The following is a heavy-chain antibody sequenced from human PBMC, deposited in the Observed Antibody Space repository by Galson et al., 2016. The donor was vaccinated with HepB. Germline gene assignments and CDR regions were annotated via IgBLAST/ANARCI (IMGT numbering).Heavy chain of an antibody. CDR1: GFTFSSYA. D-gene: IGHD2-2*01. CDR3: AKVGPSCSSTRCSDYYFDY. CDR2: VRGSAAGTEYGITT. J-gene: IGHJ4*02. Sequence: SLRLSCAASGFTFSSYAMNWVRQAPGKGLEWVAAVRGSAAGTEYGITTDYADSVKGRFTISRDNSKNTLYLQMNSLRAEDTAVYYCAKVGPSCSSTRCSDYYFDYWGQGTLVTVSS. V-gene: IGHV3-23*01.